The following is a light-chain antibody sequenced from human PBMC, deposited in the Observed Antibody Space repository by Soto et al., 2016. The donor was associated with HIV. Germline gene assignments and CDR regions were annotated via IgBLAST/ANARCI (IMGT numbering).Light chain of an antibody. V-gene: IGKV1-8*01. CDR1: QDINTF. J-gene: IGKJ4*01. CDR2: AAS. Sequence: IRMTQSPSSFSASTGDRVTITCRATQDINTFLAWYQQKPGQAPNLLISAASTLQTGVPSRFSGSGSGTDFTLTINCLQSEDFATYYCQQYYSNVPLSFGGGTKVEIQ. CDR3: QQYYSNVPLS.